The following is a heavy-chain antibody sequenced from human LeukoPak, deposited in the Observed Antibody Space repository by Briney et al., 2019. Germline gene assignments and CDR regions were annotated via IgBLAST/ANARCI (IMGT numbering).Heavy chain of an antibody. CDR2: ISSSSYI. D-gene: IGHD3-22*01. V-gene: IGHV3-21*01. J-gene: IGHJ4*02. Sequence: PGGSLRLSCAASGFTFSSYSMNRVRQAPGKGLEWVSSISSSSYIYYADSVKGRFTISRDNAKNSLYLQMNSLRAEDTAVYYCASPPYYYDSSGYSFDYWGQGTLVTVSS. CDR1: GFTFSSYS. CDR3: ASPPYYYDSSGYSFDY.